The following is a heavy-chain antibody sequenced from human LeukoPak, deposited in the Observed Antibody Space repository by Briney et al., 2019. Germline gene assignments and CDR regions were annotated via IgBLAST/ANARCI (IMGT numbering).Heavy chain of an antibody. Sequence: GESLKISCRGSGYGFTSSWIGGVRQMPGEGRGWMGFFFPGDSDTRYSPSFQGQVTISADKSISTAYLQWSSLKASDTAMYYCATRIEGIYDILTDQLYFDYWGQGTLVTVSS. CDR3: ATRIEGIYDILTDQLYFDY. D-gene: IGHD3-9*01. CDR1: GYGFTSSW. J-gene: IGHJ4*02. V-gene: IGHV5-51*01. CDR2: FFPGDSDT.